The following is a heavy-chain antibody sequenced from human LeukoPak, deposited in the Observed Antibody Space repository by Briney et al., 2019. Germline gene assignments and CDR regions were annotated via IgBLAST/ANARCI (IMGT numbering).Heavy chain of an antibody. CDR1: GGSISSYY. D-gene: IGHD3-10*01. CDR3: ARGSVRGEFDP. V-gene: IGHV4-59*01. J-gene: IGHJ5*02. CDR2: IHYSGST. Sequence: SETLSLTCTVSGGSISSYYWSWIRQPPGKGLEWIGYIHYSGSTHYNPSLKSRVTISVDTSKNQVSLKLSSVTAADTAVYSCARGSVRGEFDPWGQGTLVTVSS.